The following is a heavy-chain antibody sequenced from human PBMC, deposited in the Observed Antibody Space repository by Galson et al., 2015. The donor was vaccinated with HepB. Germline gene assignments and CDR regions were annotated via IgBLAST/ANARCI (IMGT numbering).Heavy chain of an antibody. V-gene: IGHV4-30-4*01. D-gene: IGHD1-14*01. CDR3: ARDRTRWGFDY. CDR1: GGSISSGDYY. Sequence: LSLTCTVSGGSISSGDYYWSWLRQPPGKGLEWIGYIYYSGSTYYNPSLKSRVTISVDTSKNQFSLKLSSVTAADTAVYYCARDRTRWGFDYWGQGTLVTVSS. J-gene: IGHJ4*02. CDR2: IYYSGST.